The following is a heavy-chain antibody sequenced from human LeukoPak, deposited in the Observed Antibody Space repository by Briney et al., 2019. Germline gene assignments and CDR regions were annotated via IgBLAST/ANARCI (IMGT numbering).Heavy chain of an antibody. CDR2: INHSGST. Sequence: SETLSLTCAVYGGSFSGYYWSWIRQPPGKGLEWIGEINHSGSTNYNPSLKSRVTISVDTSKNQFSLKLSSVTAAETAVYYCARGRTTGTTADYWGQGTLVTVSS. CDR3: ARGRTTGTTADY. D-gene: IGHD1-1*01. CDR1: GGSFSGYY. J-gene: IGHJ4*02. V-gene: IGHV4-34*01.